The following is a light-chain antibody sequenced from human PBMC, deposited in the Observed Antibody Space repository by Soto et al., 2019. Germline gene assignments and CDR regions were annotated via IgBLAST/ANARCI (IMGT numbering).Light chain of an antibody. CDR2: KAS. CDR1: QSISSW. V-gene: IGKV1-5*03. Sequence: DIQMTQSPSTLSASVGDRVTITCRASQSISSWLAWYQQKPGKAPKLLIYKASSLEGGIPSRFSGSGSEKEFTLPIRSLQPEDFETYYVQQYNSYQYTFGQGTKLEIK. J-gene: IGKJ2*01. CDR3: QQYNSYQYT.